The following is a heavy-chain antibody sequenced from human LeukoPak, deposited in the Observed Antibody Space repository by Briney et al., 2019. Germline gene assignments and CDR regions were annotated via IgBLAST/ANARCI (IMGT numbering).Heavy chain of an antibody. V-gene: IGHV3-23*01. Sequence: PGGSLRLSCAASGFTFSSYAMSWVRQAPGKGLEWVSAISGSGGSTYYADSVKGRFTISRDNSKNTLYLQMNSLRAEDTAVYYCAKDPHFGVGIIPHFDYWGQGTLVTVSS. J-gene: IGHJ4*02. D-gene: IGHD3-3*01. CDR3: AKDPHFGVGIIPHFDY. CDR1: GFTFSSYA. CDR2: ISGSGGST.